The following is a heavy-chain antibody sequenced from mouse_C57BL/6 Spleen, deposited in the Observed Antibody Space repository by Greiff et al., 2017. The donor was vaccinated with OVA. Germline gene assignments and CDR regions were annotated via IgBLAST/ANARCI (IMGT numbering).Heavy chain of an antibody. CDR3: ARSPYYGSSYRAMDY. CDR2: IYPGDGDT. D-gene: IGHD1-1*01. J-gene: IGHJ4*01. V-gene: IGHV1-80*01. CDR1: GYAFSSYW. Sequence: QVQLQQSGAELVKPGASVKISCKASGYAFSSYWMNWVKQRPGKGLEWIGQIYPGDGDTNYNGKFKGKATLTADKSSSTAYMQLSSLTSEDSAVYFCARSPYYGSSYRAMDYWGQGTSVTVSS.